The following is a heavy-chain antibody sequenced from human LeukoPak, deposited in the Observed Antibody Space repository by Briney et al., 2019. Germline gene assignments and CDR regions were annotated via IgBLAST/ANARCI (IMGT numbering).Heavy chain of an antibody. J-gene: IGHJ5*02. V-gene: IGHV3-23*01. CDR3: ARMTTVTSSWFDP. CDR1: GFTFSSYA. D-gene: IGHD4-17*01. Sequence: GGSLRLSCAASGFTFSSYAMSWVRQAPGKGLEWVSAISGSGGSTYYADSVKGRFTISGDNSKNTLYLQMSSLRAEDTAVYYCARMTTVTSSWFDPWGQGTLVTVSS. CDR2: ISGSGGST.